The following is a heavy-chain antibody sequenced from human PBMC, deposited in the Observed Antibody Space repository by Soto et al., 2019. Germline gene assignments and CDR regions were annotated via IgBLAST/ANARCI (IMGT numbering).Heavy chain of an antibody. V-gene: IGHV3-23*01. D-gene: IGHD6-19*01. CDR1: GFTFSSYA. J-gene: IGHJ4*02. CDR3: ARRSSGWYFDY. CDR2: ISGSGGST. Sequence: EVQLLESGGGLVQPGGSLRLSCAASGFTFSSYAMNWVRQAPGKGLEWVSVISGSGGSTYHADSVKVRFTISRDKSKNTLYLQINSLRAEDTAVYYCARRSSGWYFDYWGQGTLGTVTS.